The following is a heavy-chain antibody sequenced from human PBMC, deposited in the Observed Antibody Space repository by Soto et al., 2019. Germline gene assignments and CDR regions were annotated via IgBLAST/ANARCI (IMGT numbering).Heavy chain of an antibody. CDR2: IYYSGST. D-gene: IGHD3-3*01. J-gene: IGHJ2*01. CDR1: GGSISSYY. V-gene: IGHV4-59*01. Sequence: PSETLSLTCPVSGGSISSYYWSWIRQPPGKGLEWIGYIYYSGSTNYNPSLKSRVTISVDTSKNQFSLKLSSVTAADTAVYYCARNVRSGYCPNYWYFDLWGRGTLVTVSS. CDR3: ARNVRSGYCPNYWYFDL.